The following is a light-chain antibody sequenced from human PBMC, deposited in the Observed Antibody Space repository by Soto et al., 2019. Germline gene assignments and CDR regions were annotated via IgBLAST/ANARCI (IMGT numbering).Light chain of an antibody. CDR2: RAS. J-gene: IGKJ1*01. V-gene: IGKV1-5*03. Sequence: DVQMTQSPSTLSASVGDRVTITCRASQGISNRLAWYQQKPGKAPTLLIYRASSLKSGVPSRFGGSGSGTDITLPITSLQPDDFATYYCQQYNSHWTFGQGTKVEIK. CDR1: QGISNR. CDR3: QQYNSHWT.